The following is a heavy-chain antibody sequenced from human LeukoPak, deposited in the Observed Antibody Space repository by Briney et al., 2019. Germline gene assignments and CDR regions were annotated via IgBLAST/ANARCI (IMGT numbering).Heavy chain of an antibody. J-gene: IGHJ4*02. CDR3: ARGRLYYHGSGSYLDY. CDR1: GYTFTSYD. Sequence: ASVKVSCKASGYTFTSYDINWVRQATGQGLEWMGWMNPNSGNTGYAQKFQGRVTMTRNTSISTAYMELSSLRSEDTAVYYCARGRLYYHGSGSYLDYWGQGTLVTVSS. V-gene: IGHV1-8*01. CDR2: MNPNSGNT. D-gene: IGHD3-10*01.